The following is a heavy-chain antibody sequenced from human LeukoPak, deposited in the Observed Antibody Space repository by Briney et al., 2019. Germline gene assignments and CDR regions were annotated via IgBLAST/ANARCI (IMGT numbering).Heavy chain of an antibody. Sequence: SETLSLTCAVYGGSFSGYYWSWIRQPPGKGLEWIGEINHSRSTNYNPSLKSRVTISVDTSKNQFSLKLSSVTAADTAVYYCARVYGYCSGGSCYPRNYYFDCWGQGTLVTVSS. CDR1: GGSFSGYY. J-gene: IGHJ4*02. CDR2: INHSRST. V-gene: IGHV4-34*01. D-gene: IGHD2-15*01. CDR3: ARVYGYCSGGSCYPRNYYFDC.